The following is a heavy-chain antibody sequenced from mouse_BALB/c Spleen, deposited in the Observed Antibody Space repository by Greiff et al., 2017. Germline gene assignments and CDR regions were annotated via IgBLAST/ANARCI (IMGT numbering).Heavy chain of an antibody. CDR1: GYTFTSYW. CDR2: IAPGSGST. Sequence: DLVKPGASVKLSCKASGYTFTSYWINWIKQRPGQGLEWIGRIAPGSGSTYYNEMFKGKATLTVDTSSSTAYIQLSSLSSEDSAVYFCARGDSRFAYWGQGTLVTVSA. CDR3: ARGDSRFAY. J-gene: IGHJ3*01. V-gene: IGHV1S41*01.